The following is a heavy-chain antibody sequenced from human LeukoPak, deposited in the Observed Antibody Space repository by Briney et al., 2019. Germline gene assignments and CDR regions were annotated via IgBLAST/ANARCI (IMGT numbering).Heavy chain of an antibody. V-gene: IGHV1-69*06. CDR3: AIQPTPGHDAFDI. D-gene: IGHD1-1*01. J-gene: IGHJ3*02. CDR1: GGTFSSYA. CDR2: IIPIFGTA. Sequence: ASVKVSCKASGGTFSSYAISWVRQAPGQGLEWMGGIIPIFGTANYAQKFQGRVTITADKSTRTAYMELSSLRSEDTAVYYCAIQPTPGHDAFDIWGQGTMVTVSS.